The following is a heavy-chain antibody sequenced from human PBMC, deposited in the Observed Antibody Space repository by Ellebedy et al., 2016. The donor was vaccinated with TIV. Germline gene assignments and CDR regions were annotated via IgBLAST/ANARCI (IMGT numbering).Heavy chain of an antibody. CDR3: ARHQAYMTLKPEFDP. J-gene: IGHJ5*02. CDR2: ISAYNGNT. CDR1: GYTFTSYG. V-gene: IGHV1-18*04. D-gene: IGHD1-14*01. Sequence: ASVKVSXXASGYTFTSYGISWVRQAPGQGLEWMGWISAYNGNTNYAQKLQGRVTMTTDTSTSTAYMELRSLRSEDTAVYYCARHQAYMTLKPEFDPWGQGTLVTVSS.